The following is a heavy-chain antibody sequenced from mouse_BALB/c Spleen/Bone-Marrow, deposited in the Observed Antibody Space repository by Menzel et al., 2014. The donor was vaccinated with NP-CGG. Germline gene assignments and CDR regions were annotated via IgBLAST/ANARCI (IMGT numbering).Heavy chain of an antibody. CDR2: IDPSDSYT. CDR1: GYSFTSYW. J-gene: IGHJ4*01. Sequence: VQLQESGAELVKPGASVKMSCKASGYSFTSYWMHWVKQRPGQGLEWIGVIDPSDSYTSYNQKFKGKATMTVDTSSSTAYMQLSSLTSEDTAVYYCTRDDYDYYVKDYLGQGPSVTVSS. CDR3: TRDDYDYYVKDY. D-gene: IGHD2-4*01. V-gene: IGHV1S127*01.